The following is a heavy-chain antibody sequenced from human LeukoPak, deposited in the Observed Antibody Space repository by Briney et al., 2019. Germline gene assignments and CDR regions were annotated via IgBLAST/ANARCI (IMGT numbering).Heavy chain of an antibody. D-gene: IGHD3-3*01. J-gene: IGHJ4*02. CDR1: GFTFSSYG. CDR3: AKDRHYDFWSGYYNY. CDR2: IRYDGSNK. V-gene: IGHV3-30*02. Sequence: PGGSLRLSXAASGFTFSSYGMHSVRQAPGKGLEWLAFIRYDGSNKYYADSVKGRFTISRDNSKNTLYLQMNSLRAEDTAVYYCAKDRHYDFWSGYYNYWGQGTLVTVSS.